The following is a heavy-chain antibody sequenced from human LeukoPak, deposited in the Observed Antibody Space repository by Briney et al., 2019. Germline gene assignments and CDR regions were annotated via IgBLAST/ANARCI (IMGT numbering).Heavy chain of an antibody. V-gene: IGHV3-23*01. CDR2: ISGSGGST. J-gene: IGHJ4*02. CDR1: GFTFSSYG. CDR3: AKDSPSEGFVVVPAAMEVDY. D-gene: IGHD2-2*01. Sequence: PGGSLRLSCAASGFTFSSYGMHWVRQAPGKRLEWVSAISGSGGSTYYADSVKGRFTISRDNSKNTLYLQMNSLRAEDTAVYYCAKDSPSEGFVVVPAAMEVDYWGQGTLVTVSS.